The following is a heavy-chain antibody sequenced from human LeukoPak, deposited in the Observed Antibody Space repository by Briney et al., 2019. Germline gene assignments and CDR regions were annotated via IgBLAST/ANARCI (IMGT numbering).Heavy chain of an antibody. J-gene: IGHJ4*02. CDR2: IWYDGSNK. CDR3: ARDLGRYYYDSSGPGSY. Sequence: GSLRLSCAASGFTFSSYGMHWVRQAPSKGLEWVAVIWYDGSNKYYADSVKGRFTISRDNSKNTLYLQMNSLRAEDTAVYYCARDLGRYYYDSSGPGSYWGQGTLVTVSS. CDR1: GFTFSSYG. V-gene: IGHV3-33*01. D-gene: IGHD3-22*01.